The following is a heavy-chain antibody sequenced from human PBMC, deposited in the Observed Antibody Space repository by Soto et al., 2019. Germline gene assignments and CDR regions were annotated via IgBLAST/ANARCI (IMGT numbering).Heavy chain of an antibody. Sequence: SETLSLTCTVSGDSISSADYYWSWIRQTPWKGLEWIGHIFYSGTTYYNPSLKSRLTISVDTSKNHFSLRLTSVTAADTAVYYCARDLWLEPELSYYAMHVCGQGXTGTRSS. V-gene: IGHV4-30-4*01. D-gene: IGHD1-1*01. J-gene: IGHJ6*02. CDR3: ARDLWLEPELSYYAMHV. CDR1: GDSISSADYY. CDR2: IFYSGTT.